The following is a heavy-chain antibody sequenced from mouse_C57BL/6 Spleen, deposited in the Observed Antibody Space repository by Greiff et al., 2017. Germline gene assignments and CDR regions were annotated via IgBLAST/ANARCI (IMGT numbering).Heavy chain of an antibody. Sequence: VKLQQSGAELARPGASVKMSCKASGYTFTSYTMHWVKQRHGQGLEWIGYINPSSGYTKYNQKVKGKATLTADKSSSTAYMQLSSLTSEDSAVYYCARCVAYGNLYAMDYWGQGTSLTVSS. CDR1: GYTFTSYT. D-gene: IGHD2-1*01. CDR2: INPSSGYT. J-gene: IGHJ4*01. V-gene: IGHV1-4*01. CDR3: ARCVAYGNLYAMDY.